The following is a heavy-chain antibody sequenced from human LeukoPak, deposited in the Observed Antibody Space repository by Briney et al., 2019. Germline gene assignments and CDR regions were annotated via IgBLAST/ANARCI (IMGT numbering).Heavy chain of an antibody. J-gene: IGHJ6*03. Sequence: PSETLSLTCTVSGHSISSGFYWSWIRQPAGKGLEWIGRMHTDGGTDYNPSLKSRVSISVDTSKNQFSLKLSSVTAADTAVYYCARRRYCSSTSCSRYYYYMDVWGKGTTVTVSS. D-gene: IGHD2-2*01. CDR3: ARRRYCSSTSCSRYYYYMDV. V-gene: IGHV4-61*02. CDR2: MHTDGGT. CDR1: GHSISSGFY.